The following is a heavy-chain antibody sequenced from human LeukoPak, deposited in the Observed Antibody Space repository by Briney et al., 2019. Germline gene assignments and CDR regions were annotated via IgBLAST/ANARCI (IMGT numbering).Heavy chain of an antibody. J-gene: IGHJ1*01. CDR1: GFTYSSYA. CDR2: ISGSGTST. D-gene: IGHD3-10*01. Sequence: GGSLRLSCAASGFTYSSYAMSWVRQAPGKGLEWVSGISGSGTSTCYADSVKGRFTTSRDSSKNTVFLQMNSLRAEDTAIYYCAKSLDRKSWFVFRHWGQGTLVTVSS. V-gene: IGHV3-23*01. CDR3: AKSLDRKSWFVFRH.